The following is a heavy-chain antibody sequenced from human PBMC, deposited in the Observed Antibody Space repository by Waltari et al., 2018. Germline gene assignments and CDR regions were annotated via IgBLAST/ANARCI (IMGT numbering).Heavy chain of an antibody. J-gene: IGHJ5*02. CDR3: AREAPYYDFWSGYPFDP. CDR2: INHSGST. Sequence: QVQLQQWGAGLLKPSETLSLTCAVYGGSFSGYYWSWIRQPPGKGLEWIGEINHSGSTNSNPFLKSRVTISVDTSKNQFSLKLSSVTAADTAVYYCAREAPYYDFWSGYPFDPWGQGTLVTVSS. CDR1: GGSFSGYY. D-gene: IGHD3-3*01. V-gene: IGHV4-34*01.